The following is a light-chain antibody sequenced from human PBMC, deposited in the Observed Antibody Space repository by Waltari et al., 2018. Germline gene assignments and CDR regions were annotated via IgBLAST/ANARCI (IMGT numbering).Light chain of an antibody. CDR1: NGDVGGYYY. Sequence: QSALTQPASVSGSPGQSITISCTGINGDVGGYYYVSWYQQYPGKAPKLLIYDVSHRPSWVYSVFSDTNSGNTASLTISDLQTNDEANYYCTSYRTTNTHFIFGGGTKLAVL. CDR3: TSYRTTNTHFI. J-gene: IGLJ2*01. CDR2: DVS. V-gene: IGLV2-14*03.